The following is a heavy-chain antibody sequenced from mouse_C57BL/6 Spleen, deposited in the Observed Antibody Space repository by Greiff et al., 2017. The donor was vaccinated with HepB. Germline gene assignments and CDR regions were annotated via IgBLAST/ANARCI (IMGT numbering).Heavy chain of an antibody. CDR1: GFTFSDYG. V-gene: IGHV5-15*01. Sequence: EVQLVESGGGLVQPGGSLKLSCAASGFTFSDYGMAWVRQGQRKGPEWVAFISNLAYSIYYADPVTGRCTISRENAKNTLYLEMSSRRSEDTAMYYCAREGTTDAMDYWGQGTSVTVSS. CDR3: AREGTTDAMDY. CDR2: ISNLAYSI. J-gene: IGHJ4*01. D-gene: IGHD1-1*01.